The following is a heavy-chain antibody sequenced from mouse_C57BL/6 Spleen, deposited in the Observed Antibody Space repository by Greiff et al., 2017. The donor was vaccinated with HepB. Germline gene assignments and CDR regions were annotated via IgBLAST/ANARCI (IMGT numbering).Heavy chain of an antibody. V-gene: IGHV2-5*01. J-gene: IGHJ4*01. D-gene: IGHD4-1*01. CDR3: AKNRAGSYAMDY. CDR2: IWRGGST. Sequence: VQGVESGPGLVQPSQSLSRTCTVSGFSLPSYGVHWVRQSPGKGLEWLGVIWRGGSTDYNAAFMSRLSITKDNSKSQVFFKMNSLQADDTAIYYCAKNRAGSYAMDYWGQGTSVTVSS. CDR1: GFSLPSYG.